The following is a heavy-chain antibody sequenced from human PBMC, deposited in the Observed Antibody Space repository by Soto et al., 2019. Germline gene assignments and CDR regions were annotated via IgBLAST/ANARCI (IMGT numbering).Heavy chain of an antibody. CDR3: ARVPSP. J-gene: IGHJ5*02. V-gene: IGHV4-30-2*01. CDR2: MYHSGST. Sequence: PSETLSLTCAVSGSSISSGGYSWSWIRQPPGKGLEWIGYMYHSGSTYYNPSLKSRVTISIDRSKNQFSLKLSSVTAADTAVYYCARVPSPWGQGTLVTVSS. CDR1: GSSISSGGYS.